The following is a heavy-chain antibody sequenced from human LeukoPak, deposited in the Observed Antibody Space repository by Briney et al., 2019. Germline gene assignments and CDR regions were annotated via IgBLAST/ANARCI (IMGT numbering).Heavy chain of an antibody. V-gene: IGHV4-59*01. CDR3: ARHHYASGTHTPYYFDF. CDR2: IYYSGGT. CDR1: GGSISGYY. D-gene: IGHD3-10*01. J-gene: IGHJ4*02. Sequence: SETLSLTCTVSGGSISGYYWSWIRQPPGTGLEWIGYIYYSGGTNYNPSLKSRVTMSVDTSKSQFSLKLSSVTAADTALYYCARHHYASGTHTPYYFDFWGQGTLVTVSS.